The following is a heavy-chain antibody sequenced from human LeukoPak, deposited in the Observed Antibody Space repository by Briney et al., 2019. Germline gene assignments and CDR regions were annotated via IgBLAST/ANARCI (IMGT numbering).Heavy chain of an antibody. J-gene: IGHJ4*02. CDR2: INHSGST. CDR1: GVSFSGYY. Sequence: PSETLSLTCAVYGVSFSGYYWSWIRQPPGKGLEWIGEINHSGSTNYNPSLKSRVTISVDSSKNQFSLKLSSVTAADTAVYYCARGLYYDSSGYYNYWGQGTLVTVSS. CDR3: ARGLYYDSSGYYNY. V-gene: IGHV4-34*01. D-gene: IGHD3-22*01.